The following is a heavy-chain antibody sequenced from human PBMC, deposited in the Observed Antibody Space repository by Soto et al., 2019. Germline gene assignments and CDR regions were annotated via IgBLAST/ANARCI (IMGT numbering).Heavy chain of an antibody. Sequence: SETLSLTCTVSGGSISSSSYYWGWIRQPPGKGLEWIGSIYYSGSTYYNPSLKSRVTISVDTSKNQFSLKLSSVTAADTAVYYCARHPYSSSSPFSRMDVWGQGTTVTVSS. CDR3: ARHPYSSSSPFSRMDV. V-gene: IGHV4-39*01. CDR2: IYYSGST. J-gene: IGHJ6*02. D-gene: IGHD6-6*01. CDR1: GGSISSSSYY.